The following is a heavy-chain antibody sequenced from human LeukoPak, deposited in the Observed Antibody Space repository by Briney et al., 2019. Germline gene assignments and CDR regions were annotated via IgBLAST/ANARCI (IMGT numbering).Heavy chain of an antibody. Sequence: HTGGSLRLSCAASGFTFSSYGMSWVRQAPGKGLEWVSAISGSGGSTYYADSVKGRFTISRDNSKNTLYVQMNSLRAEDTAVYYCAKDPPYYYDSSGYGGGAFDIWGQGTMVTVPS. CDR2: ISGSGGST. D-gene: IGHD3-22*01. CDR3: AKDPPYYYDSSGYGGGAFDI. V-gene: IGHV3-23*01. CDR1: GFTFSSYG. J-gene: IGHJ3*02.